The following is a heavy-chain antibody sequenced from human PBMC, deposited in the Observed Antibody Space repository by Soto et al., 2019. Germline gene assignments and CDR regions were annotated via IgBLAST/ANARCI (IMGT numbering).Heavy chain of an antibody. CDR3: ARQISVADPYYGMDV. V-gene: IGHV5-51*01. CDR2: IYTGDSDT. J-gene: IGHJ6*02. Sequence: GESLKISGKGSGYTFTSYWIGWVRQMPGKGLEWMGIIYTGDSDTRYSPSFQGQVNISADKSISTAYLQWSSLKASDTAMYYCARQISVADPYYGMDVWGQGTTVTVSS. CDR1: GYTFTSYW. D-gene: IGHD6-19*01.